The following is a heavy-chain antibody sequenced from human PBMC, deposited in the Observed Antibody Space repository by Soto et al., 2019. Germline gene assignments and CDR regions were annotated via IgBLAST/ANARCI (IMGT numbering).Heavy chain of an antibody. CDR2: INPSGGST. J-gene: IGHJ6*02. CDR1: GYTFTSYY. CDR3: AREGKEVAAAIGMDV. D-gene: IGHD6-13*01. V-gene: IGHV1-46*01. Sequence: ASVKVSCKASGYTFTSYYMHWVRQAPGQGLEWMGIINPSGGSTSYAQKLQGRVTMTRDTSTSTVYMELSSLRSEDTAVYYCAREGKEVAAAIGMDVWGQGTTVTVSS.